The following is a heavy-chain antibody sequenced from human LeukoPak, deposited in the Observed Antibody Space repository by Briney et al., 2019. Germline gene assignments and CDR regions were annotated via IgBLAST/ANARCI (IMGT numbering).Heavy chain of an antibody. J-gene: IGHJ6*02. CDR3: ARDRLVWEDNYYYGMDV. V-gene: IGHV1-46*01. Sequence: ASVKVSCKASGYTFTSYYMHWVRQAPGQGLEWMGIINPSGGSTSYAQKFQGRVTMTRDTSTSTVYMELSSLRSEDTAVYYCARDRLVWEDNYYYGMDVWGQETTVTVSS. CDR2: INPSGGST. CDR1: GYTFTSYY. D-gene: IGHD6-19*01.